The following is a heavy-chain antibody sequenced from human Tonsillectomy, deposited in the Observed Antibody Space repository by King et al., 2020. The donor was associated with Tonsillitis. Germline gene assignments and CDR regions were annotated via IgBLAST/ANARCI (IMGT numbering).Heavy chain of an antibody. CDR1: GYTFTNYG. CDR2: INIYNGNS. J-gene: IGHJ4*02. Sequence: VQLVQSGAEVKKPGASVKVSCKASGYTFTNYGISWVRQAPGQGLEWMGRINIYNGNSDYAQKVQDRVTMTTDTSTTTAYMELWSLRSDDTAVYYCARDLASRVQGPSLNFEYWGQGTLVTVSS. V-gene: IGHV1-18*01. CDR3: ARDLASRVQGPSLNFEY.